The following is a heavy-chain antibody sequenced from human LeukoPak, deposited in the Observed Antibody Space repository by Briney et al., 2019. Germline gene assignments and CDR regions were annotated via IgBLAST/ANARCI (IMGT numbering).Heavy chain of an antibody. V-gene: IGHV3-30*18. CDR1: GFTFSSYG. D-gene: IGHD6-13*01. CDR2: ISYDGSNK. J-gene: IGHJ4*02. CDR3: AKPRAAGPPFFSY. Sequence: GGSLRLSCAASGFTFSSYGMHWVRQAPGKGLEWVAVISYDGSNKYYADSVKGRFTISRDNSKNTLYLQMNSLRAEDTAVYYCAKPRAAGPPFFSYGGQGPLAPVSS.